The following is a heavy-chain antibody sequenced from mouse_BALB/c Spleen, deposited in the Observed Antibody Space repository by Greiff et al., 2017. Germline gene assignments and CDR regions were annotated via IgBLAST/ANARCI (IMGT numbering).Heavy chain of an antibody. CDR1: GFTFSSYG. CDR2: INSNGGST. CDR3: ARFYGSWYFDY. V-gene: IGHV5-6-3*01. D-gene: IGHD1-1*01. Sequence: EVKLQESGGGLVQPGGSLKLSCAASGFTFSSYGMSWVRQTPDKRLELVATINSNGGSTYYPDSVKGRFTISRDNAKNTLYLQMSSLKSEDTAMYYCARFYGSWYFDYWGQGTTLTVSS. J-gene: IGHJ2*01.